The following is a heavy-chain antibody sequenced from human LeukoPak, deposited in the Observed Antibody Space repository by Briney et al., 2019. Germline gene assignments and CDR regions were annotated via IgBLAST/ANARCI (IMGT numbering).Heavy chain of an antibody. Sequence: GESLRLSCAASGFTFSTSWMNWVRQAPGKGLEWVANINQDGSEKYYVDSVKGRFSISRDNAKNSLYLQMNSLRAEDTAVYYCGVVYWGQGILVTVSS. J-gene: IGHJ4*02. CDR3: GVVY. CDR1: GFTFSTSW. V-gene: IGHV3-7*01. CDR2: INQDGSEK.